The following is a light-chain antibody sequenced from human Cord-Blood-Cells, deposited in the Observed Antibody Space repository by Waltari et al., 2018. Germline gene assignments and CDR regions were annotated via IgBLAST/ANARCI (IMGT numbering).Light chain of an antibody. CDR2: GAS. V-gene: IGKV3-15*01. Sequence: EIVMTQSPATLSVSPGERATLPCRASRSVSSNLAWYQQKPGQAPRLLIYGASARVTGIPARFSGSGSATEYTLTFSSLQSEDFAVYYCQQYNNWPPLTFGGGTKVEIK. J-gene: IGKJ4*01. CDR1: RSVSSN. CDR3: QQYNNWPPLT.